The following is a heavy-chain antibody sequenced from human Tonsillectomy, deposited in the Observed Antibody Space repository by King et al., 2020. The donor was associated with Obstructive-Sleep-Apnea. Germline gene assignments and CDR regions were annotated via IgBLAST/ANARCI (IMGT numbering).Heavy chain of an antibody. CDR3: AREAVLLAAIHHYNGMDV. V-gene: IGHV4-38-2*02. D-gene: IGHD2-15*01. Sequence: QLQESGPGLVKPSETLSLMCSVSGYSISSGYYWGWIRQPPGKGLEWIGSFYHSGSTHYNPSLKSRVSISVDTSKNKFSLKLSSVTAADTAVYYCAREAVLLAAIHHYNGMDVWGQGTTVTVSS. CDR2: FYHSGST. CDR1: GYSISSGYY. J-gene: IGHJ6*02.